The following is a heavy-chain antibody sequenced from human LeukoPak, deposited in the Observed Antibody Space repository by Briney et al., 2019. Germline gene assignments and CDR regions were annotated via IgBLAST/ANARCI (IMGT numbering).Heavy chain of an antibody. J-gene: IGHJ5*02. Sequence: ASVKVSCKASGYTFTGYYMHWVRQAPGQGLEWMGWINPNGGGTNYAQKFQGRVTMTRDTSISTAYMEPSRLRSDDTAVYYCTRDHGYCSSTSCYNWFDPWGQGTLVTVPS. D-gene: IGHD2-2*01. CDR3: TRDHGYCSSTSCYNWFDP. CDR1: GYTFTGYY. V-gene: IGHV1-2*02. CDR2: INPNGGGT.